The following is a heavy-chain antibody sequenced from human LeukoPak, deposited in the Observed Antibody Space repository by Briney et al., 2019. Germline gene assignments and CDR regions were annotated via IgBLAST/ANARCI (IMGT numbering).Heavy chain of an antibody. D-gene: IGHD2-21*01. CDR2: IYTSGST. V-gene: IGHV4-61*02. Sequence: SETLSLTCTVSGGSISSGSYYWSWIRQPAGKGLEWIGRIYTSGSTNYNPSLKSRVTISVDTSKNQFSLKLSSVTAADTAVYYCARAAIAPNWLDPWGQGTLVTVSS. CDR1: GGSISSGSYY. J-gene: IGHJ5*02. CDR3: ARAAIAPNWLDP.